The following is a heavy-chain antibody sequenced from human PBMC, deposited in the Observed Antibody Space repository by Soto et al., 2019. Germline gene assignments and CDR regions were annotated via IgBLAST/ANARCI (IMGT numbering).Heavy chain of an antibody. Sequence: GGSLRLSCAASGFTCSSYAMTWVRQPPGKGLEWISAISGSGSSTFFADSVRGRFTISRDNSKNTLYLQMNSLRAEDTAVYYCAKTLAVAGSFFDYWGQGTLVTVSS. CDR2: ISGSGSST. V-gene: IGHV3-23*01. J-gene: IGHJ4*02. CDR3: AKTLAVAGSFFDY. CDR1: GFTCSSYA. D-gene: IGHD6-19*01.